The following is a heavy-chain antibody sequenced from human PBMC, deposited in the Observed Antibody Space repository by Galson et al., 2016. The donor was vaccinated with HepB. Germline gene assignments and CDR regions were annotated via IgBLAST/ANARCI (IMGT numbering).Heavy chain of an antibody. Sequence: SLRLSCAGSGFTFGDYGMSWFRQAPGKGLEWVGFIGSKAYGGTTEYAASVKGRFTISRDDSKSIAYLQMNSLKTEDTGVYYCSRDGVWFVWGQGTTVTVSS. CDR2: IGSKAYGGTT. CDR3: SRDGVWFV. J-gene: IGHJ6*02. CDR1: GFTFGDYG. V-gene: IGHV3-49*03. D-gene: IGHD3-10*01.